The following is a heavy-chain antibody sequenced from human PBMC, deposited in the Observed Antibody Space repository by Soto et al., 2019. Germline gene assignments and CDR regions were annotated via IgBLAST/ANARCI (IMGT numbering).Heavy chain of an antibody. CDR3: ARSRSLADGTPFDY. V-gene: IGHV4-31*03. J-gene: IGHJ4*02. Sequence: QVQLQESGPGLVKPSQTLSLTCTVSGGSISSGGYYWSWIRQHPGKGLEWIGYTYYSGSTYYNPSLKTRVTISVDTSKNQFSLKLSSVTAEDTAVYYCARSRSLADGTPFDYWGQGNLVTVSS. CDR1: GGSISSGGYY. CDR2: TYYSGST. D-gene: IGHD6-13*01.